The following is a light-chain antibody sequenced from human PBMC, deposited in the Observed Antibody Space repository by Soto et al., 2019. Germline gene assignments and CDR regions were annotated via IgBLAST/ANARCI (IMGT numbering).Light chain of an antibody. CDR1: QSVYNNY. CDR3: QQYNNWPPVT. Sequence: EIVLTQSPGTLSLSPGERATLSCRASQSVYNNYIAWYQQSPGQAPRVLIYGASTRATGTPDRFSGSGSGTDFTFTISRLEPEDSAVYYCQQYNNWPPVTFGPGTKVDIK. J-gene: IGKJ3*01. V-gene: IGKV3-20*01. CDR2: GAS.